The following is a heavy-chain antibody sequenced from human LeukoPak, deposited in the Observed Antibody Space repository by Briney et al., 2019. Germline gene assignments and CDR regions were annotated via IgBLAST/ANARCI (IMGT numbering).Heavy chain of an antibody. CDR2: ITGRGTNT. J-gene: IGHJ6*02. D-gene: IGHD1-7*01. Sequence: GGSLRLSCAASGFTFSDYYMTWIRQAPGKGLEWVSYITGRGTNTNYADSVKGRFTISRDNAKNSLYLQMNSLRAEDTAVSYCGERNYRVGLWGQGTP. CDR3: GERNYRVGL. V-gene: IGHV3-11*03. CDR1: GFTFSDYY.